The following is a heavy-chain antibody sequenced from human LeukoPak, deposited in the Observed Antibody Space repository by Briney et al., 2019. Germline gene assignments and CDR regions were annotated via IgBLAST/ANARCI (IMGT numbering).Heavy chain of an antibody. D-gene: IGHD2-15*01. V-gene: IGHV4-4*07. CDR3: ARAAGYCSGGACYSLDY. J-gene: IGHJ4*02. Sequence: SETLSLTCTVSGGSISSYYWSWIRQPAGKGLEWIGRIYSSGSTNYNPSLKSRVTISADTSKNQFSLRLSSVTAADTAMYYCARAAGYCSGGACYSLDYWGQGTLVTVSS. CDR1: GGSISSYY. CDR2: IYSSGST.